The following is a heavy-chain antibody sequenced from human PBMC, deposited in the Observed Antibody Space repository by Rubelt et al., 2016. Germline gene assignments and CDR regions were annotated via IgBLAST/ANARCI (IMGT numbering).Heavy chain of an antibody. Sequence: QVQLQQWGAGLLKPSETLSLTCAVYGGSFSGYYWSWIRQPPGKGLEWIGSIYYSGITYYNPSLKSRVTISVDTSKNQFSLKLSSVTAADTAVYYCVRVTSGTIDYWGQGTLVTVSS. D-gene: IGHD6-13*01. CDR2: IYYSGIT. J-gene: IGHJ4*02. CDR3: VRVTSGTIDY. CDR1: GGSFSGYY. V-gene: IGHV4-34*01.